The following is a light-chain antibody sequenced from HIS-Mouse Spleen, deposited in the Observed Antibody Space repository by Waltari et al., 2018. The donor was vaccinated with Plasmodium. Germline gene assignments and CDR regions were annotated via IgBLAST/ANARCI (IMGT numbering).Light chain of an antibody. CDR3: CSYAGSSTLV. CDR1: SSAVGSYNL. Sequence: QSALTQPASVSGSPGQSITISCTGTSSAVGSYNLVSWYQQHPGKAPKLVIYEGSTRPSGVSNRFSGSKSGNTAALTISGLQAEDEADYYCCSYAGSSTLVFGGGTKLTVL. CDR2: EGS. J-gene: IGLJ2*01. V-gene: IGLV2-23*01.